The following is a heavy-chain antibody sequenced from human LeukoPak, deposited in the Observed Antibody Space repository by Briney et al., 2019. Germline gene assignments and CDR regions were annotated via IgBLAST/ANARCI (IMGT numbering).Heavy chain of an antibody. Sequence: GGSLRLSCAASGFTFDDYAMTWVRQSPGKGLEWVSGINWNGDSTGYADSVKGRFTISRDNAKNSLYLQMNSLRAEDTAFYYCARDRIVGATSPGGYWGQGTLVTVSS. CDR3: ARDRIVGATSPGGY. D-gene: IGHD1-26*01. CDR2: INWNGDST. J-gene: IGHJ4*02. CDR1: GFTFDDYA. V-gene: IGHV3-20*04.